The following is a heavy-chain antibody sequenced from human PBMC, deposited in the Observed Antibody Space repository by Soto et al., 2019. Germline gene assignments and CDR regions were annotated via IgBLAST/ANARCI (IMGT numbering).Heavy chain of an antibody. D-gene: IGHD4-17*01. Sequence: PGGSLRLSCAASGLTFSDRYMDWVRQAPGKGLEWVSRIRKKTNSYTTEYAASVKGRFIISRDDSTNSLYLQMSSLKTEDTAVYYCTTVTTVDYYFDYWGQGARVTVS. CDR3: TTVTTVDYYFDY. V-gene: IGHV3-72*01. J-gene: IGHJ4*02. CDR2: IRKKTNSYTT. CDR1: GLTFSDRY.